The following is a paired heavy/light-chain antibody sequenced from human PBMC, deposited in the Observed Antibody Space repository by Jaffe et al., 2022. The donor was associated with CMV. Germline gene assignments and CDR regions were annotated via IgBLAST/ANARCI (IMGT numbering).Heavy chain of an antibody. J-gene: IGHJ2*01. CDR1: GGSISSYY. CDR3: ARALRHDYGDYDSHWYFDL. D-gene: IGHD4-17*01. CDR2: IYYSGST. Sequence: QVQLQESGPGLVKPSETLSLTCTVSGGSISSYYWSWIRQPPGKGLEWIGYIYYSGSTNYNPSLKSRVTISVDTSKNQFSLKLSSVTAADTAVYYCARALRHDYGDYDSHWYFDLWGRGTLVTVSS. V-gene: IGHV4-59*01.
Light chain of an antibody. CDR1: NIGSKS. J-gene: IGLJ1*01. V-gene: IGLV3-21*04. CDR2: YDS. CDR3: QVWDSSSDHFYV. Sequence: SYVLTQPPSVSVAPGKTARITCGGNNIGSKSVHWYQQKPGQAPVLVIYYDSDRPSGIPERFSGSNSGNTATLTISRVEAGDEADYYCQVWDSSSDHFYVFGTGTKVTVL.